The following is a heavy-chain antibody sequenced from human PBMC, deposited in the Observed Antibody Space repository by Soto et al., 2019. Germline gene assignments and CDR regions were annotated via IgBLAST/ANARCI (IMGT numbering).Heavy chain of an antibody. D-gene: IGHD2-2*01. CDR2: IYYSGSA. J-gene: IGHJ5*02. V-gene: IGHV4-39*01. Sequence: SETLSLTCTVSGGSISSYYWGWIRQPPGKGLEWIGSIYYSGSAYYSPSLKSRVTMPVDTSKNQLSLELRSVTAADTAVYYCARLHCNSPNCVPLDPWGQGTLVTVSS. CDR1: GGSISSYY. CDR3: ARLHCNSPNCVPLDP.